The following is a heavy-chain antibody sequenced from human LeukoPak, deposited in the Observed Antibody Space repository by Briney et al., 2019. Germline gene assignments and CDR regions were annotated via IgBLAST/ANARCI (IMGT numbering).Heavy chain of an antibody. CDR3: AKEVAYCTSTSCYGHFAY. CDR1: GFIFSSYA. V-gene: IGHV3-23*01. J-gene: IGHJ4*02. Sequence: PGGSLRLSCAASGFIFSSYAMSWVRQAPGKGLEWVSGIGGSGGSTYYADSVKGRFTISRDNSKNTLFLQMNSLRAEDTAVFYCAKEVAYCTSTSCYGHFAYWGQGTLVTVSS. CDR2: IGGSGGST. D-gene: IGHD2-2*01.